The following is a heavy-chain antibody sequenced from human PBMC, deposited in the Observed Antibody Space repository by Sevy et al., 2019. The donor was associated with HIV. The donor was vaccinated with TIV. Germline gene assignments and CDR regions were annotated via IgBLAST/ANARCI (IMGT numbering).Heavy chain of an antibody. D-gene: IGHD4-17*01. CDR3: ARDGDPNYSDYRMGPLYTKDV. CDR1: GGSFSRYA. CDR2: IIPVFDST. J-gene: IGHJ6*02. V-gene: IGHV1-69*13. Sequence: ASVKVSCKASGGSFSRYALSWVRQAPGHGLEWMGGIIPVFDSTNYAQKFQGRVTITADESSSTAYMALSGLTSDDTAVDYCARDGDPNYSDYRMGPLYTKDVWGQGTTVTVSS.